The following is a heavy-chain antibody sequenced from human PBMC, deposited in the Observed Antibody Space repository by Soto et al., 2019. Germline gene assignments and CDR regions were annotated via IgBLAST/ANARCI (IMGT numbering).Heavy chain of an antibody. CDR1: GFTFSSNA. J-gene: IGHJ4*02. CDR2: ISYDGSNK. V-gene: IGHV3-30-3*01. CDR3: AREKRGIAARLDY. Sequence: QVQLVESGGGVVQPGRSLRLSCAASGFTFSSNAMHWVRQAPGKGLEWVAVISYDGSNKYYADSVKGRFTISRDNSKNTLYLQMNSLRAEDTAVYYCAREKRGIAARLDYWGQGTLVTVSS. D-gene: IGHD6-6*01.